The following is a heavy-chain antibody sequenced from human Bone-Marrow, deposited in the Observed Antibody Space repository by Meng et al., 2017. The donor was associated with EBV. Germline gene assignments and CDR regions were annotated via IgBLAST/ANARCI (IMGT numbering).Heavy chain of an antibody. V-gene: IGHV4-4*02. D-gene: IGHD3-16*01. CDR3: ARRDYYDDTGYFDY. CDR1: VGFISCGTW. J-gene: IGHJ4*02. Sequence: VAVECWGAGRVRRSGPMSLTSAVSVGFISCGTWWGWVGQCTGEGWEWIGEIHHVERTNYNPSHKSRVTISIDKSKKQFSLKLSSVTAADTAVYYCARRDYYDDTGYFDYWGQGTLVTVSS. CDR2: IHHVERT.